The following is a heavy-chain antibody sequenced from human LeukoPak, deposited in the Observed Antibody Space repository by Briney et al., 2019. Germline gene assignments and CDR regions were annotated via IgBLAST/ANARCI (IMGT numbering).Heavy chain of an antibody. CDR2: SNDSGGT. D-gene: IGHD1-26*01. Sequence: SEPLSLTCAVYGGPFSGYYWSWIRQPPGEGLEWVGESNDSGGTNYNPSLKSRVTISADKSKNQVSLKLTSVTAADTAVYYCARLSVIVGAALEYYYYYMDVWGQGTTVTVSS. CDR1: GGPFSGYY. J-gene: IGHJ6*03. V-gene: IGHV4-34*01. CDR3: ARLSVIVGAALEYYYYYMDV.